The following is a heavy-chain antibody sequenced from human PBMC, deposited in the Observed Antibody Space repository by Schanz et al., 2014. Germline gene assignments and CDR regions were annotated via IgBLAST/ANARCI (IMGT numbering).Heavy chain of an antibody. D-gene: IGHD2-15*01. CDR1: ELTLSTHA. CDR2: VTTGGGA. V-gene: IGHV3-23*04. CDR3: ARGLCSGGSCSSFHAY. J-gene: IGHJ4*02. Sequence: EVQLVESGGTLVQPGGSLRLSCAGSELTLSTHAMTWVRQAPGKGLEWVSTVTTGGGAFYADSVKGRFTVSRDNSKNMLFLQMNSLRAEDTAVYYCARGLCSGGSCSSFHAYWGQGTLATVSS.